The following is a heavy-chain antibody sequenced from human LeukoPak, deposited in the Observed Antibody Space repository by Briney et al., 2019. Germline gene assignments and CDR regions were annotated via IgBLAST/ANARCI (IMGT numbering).Heavy chain of an antibody. CDR2: ISTSGSNI. J-gene: IGHJ3*02. Sequence: GGSLRLSCAASGFTFSNYEMNWVRQAPGKGLEWVSYISTSGSNIYYADSVKGRFTISRDNGKNSLYLQMNSLRAEDTAVYYCARDQYYYDSSGYYRPDAFDIWGQGTMVTVSS. CDR1: GFTFSNYE. CDR3: ARDQYYYDSSGYYRPDAFDI. D-gene: IGHD3-22*01. V-gene: IGHV3-48*03.